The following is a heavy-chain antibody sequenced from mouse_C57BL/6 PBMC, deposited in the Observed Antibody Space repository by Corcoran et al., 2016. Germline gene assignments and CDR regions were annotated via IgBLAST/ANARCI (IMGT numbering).Heavy chain of an antibody. CDR1: GYTFTDYY. Sequence: EVQLQQSGPELVKPGASVKISCKASGYTFTDYYMNWVKQSHGKSLEWIGDINPNNGGTSYNQKFKGKATVTVDKSSSTAYMELRSLTSEDSAVYYCARSRGYDAMDYWGQGTSVTVSS. CDR2: INPNNGGT. V-gene: IGHV1-26*01. CDR3: ARSRGYDAMDY. J-gene: IGHJ4*01.